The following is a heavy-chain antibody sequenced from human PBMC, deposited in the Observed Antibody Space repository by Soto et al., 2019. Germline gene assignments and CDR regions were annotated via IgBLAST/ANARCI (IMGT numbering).Heavy chain of an antibody. Sequence: QVQLVQSGAEVKKPGASVKVSCKASGYTFTTHGISWVRQAPGQGLEWMGWVSGDNGHTNYAQSLQGRVTMTTDTSTNTGYMELRSLSSDDTSVYYCARDLGYCRSGTCSREWFDPWGQGTLVTVSS. CDR3: ARDLGYCRSGTCSREWFDP. J-gene: IGHJ5*02. CDR2: VSGDNGHT. CDR1: GYTFTTHG. V-gene: IGHV1-18*01. D-gene: IGHD2-15*01.